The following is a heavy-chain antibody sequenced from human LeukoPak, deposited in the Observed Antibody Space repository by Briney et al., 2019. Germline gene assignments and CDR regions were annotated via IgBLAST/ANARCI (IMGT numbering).Heavy chain of an antibody. CDR1: GYTFTGSY. J-gene: IGHJ4*02. Sequence: ASVKLSCKASGYTFTGSYMHWVRQAPGQRLERRGWWNAISGGTKYAQKFQGRVTRTKDTSISTAYMELSRLRSADTAVYYCARDGGRRSAAARDYWGQGTLVTVSS. CDR3: ARDGGRRSAAARDY. CDR2: WNAISGGT. V-gene: IGHV1-2*02. D-gene: IGHD6-25*01.